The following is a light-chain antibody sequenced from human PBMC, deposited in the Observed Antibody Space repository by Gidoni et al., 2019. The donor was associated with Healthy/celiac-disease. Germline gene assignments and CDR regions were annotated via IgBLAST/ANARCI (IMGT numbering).Light chain of an antibody. Sequence: TNQSPSSLSASVEDRVTITCRASQSISSYLNWYQQKPGKAPKLLIYAASSLQSGVPSRFSGSGSGTDFTLTISSLQPEDFATYYCQQSYSTLWTFGQGTKVEIK. V-gene: IGKV1-39*01. CDR3: QQSYSTLWT. J-gene: IGKJ1*01. CDR1: QSISSY. CDR2: AAS.